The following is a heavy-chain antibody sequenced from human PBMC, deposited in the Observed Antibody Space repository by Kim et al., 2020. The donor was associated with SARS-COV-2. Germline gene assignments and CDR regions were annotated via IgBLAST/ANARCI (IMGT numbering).Heavy chain of an antibody. CDR1: GYTFTSYA. D-gene: IGHD2-15*01. V-gene: IGHV1-3*01. Sequence: ASVKVSCKASGYTFTSYAIHWVRQAPGQRPEWMGWINAGNGQTKNSQKFQGRLTFTRDTSASRADMELSSLRSEDTAVYYCARVEDCSDGRCYYYGMDVWSQGTTVTVSS. J-gene: IGHJ6*02. CDR2: INAGNGQT. CDR3: ARVEDCSDGRCYYYGMDV.